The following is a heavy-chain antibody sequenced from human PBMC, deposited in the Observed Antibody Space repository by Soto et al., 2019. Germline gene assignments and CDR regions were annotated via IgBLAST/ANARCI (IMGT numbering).Heavy chain of an antibody. D-gene: IGHD6-13*01. CDR2: INPSGGST. CDR1: GYTFTSYY. Sequence: QVQLVQSGAEVKKPGASVKVSCKASGYTFTSYYMHWVRQAPGQGLEWMGIINPSGGSTNYAQKFQGRFAMTRDTSTSTVYRDLGSLRSEDTAVYYCARHLAAGEYWGQGTVVSVSS. CDR3: ARHLAAGEY. V-gene: IGHV1-46*01. J-gene: IGHJ4*02.